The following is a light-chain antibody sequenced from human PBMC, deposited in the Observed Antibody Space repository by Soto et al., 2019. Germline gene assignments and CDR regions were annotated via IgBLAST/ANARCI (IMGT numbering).Light chain of an antibody. CDR1: QGISNY. Sequence: DIQMTQSPSSLSASVGDRVTITCRASQGISNYLAWYQQKPWKVPKLLIYAASTLQSGVPSRFSGSGSGTDVTLTISRLQPEDVATYYSQKYNSSPLTFGPGTKVDIK. J-gene: IGKJ3*01. CDR2: AAS. V-gene: IGKV1-27*01. CDR3: QKYNSSPLT.